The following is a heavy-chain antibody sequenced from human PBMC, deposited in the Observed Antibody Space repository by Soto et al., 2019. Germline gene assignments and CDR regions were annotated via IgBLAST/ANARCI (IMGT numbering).Heavy chain of an antibody. CDR2: IHYSGST. D-gene: IGHD2-15*01. V-gene: IGHV4-59*01. CDR3: TKSRRTDAEGYSFDY. Sequence: QVQLQESGPGLVKPSETLSLTCTVSGGSISGSYWSWIRQTPGKVLEWVGYIHYSGSTNYNPSLKSRVTMSVDSAKNQFSLQLSSVTAADTAVYFCTKSRRTDAEGYSFDYWGQGALVTVSS. CDR1: GGSISGSY. J-gene: IGHJ4*02.